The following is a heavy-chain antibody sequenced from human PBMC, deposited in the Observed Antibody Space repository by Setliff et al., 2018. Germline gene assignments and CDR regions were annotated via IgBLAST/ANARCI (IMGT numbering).Heavy chain of an antibody. CDR2: INPNSGGT. V-gene: IGHV1-2*04. Sequence: ASVKVSCKASGYTFTGYYMHWVRQAPGQGLEWMGRINPNSGGTNYAQKFQGWVTMTRDTSISTAYMELSRLRSDDTAVYYCARDSSGWPHSLISYFQHWGQGTLVTVSS. J-gene: IGHJ1*01. CDR3: ARDSSGWPHSLISYFQH. D-gene: IGHD6-19*01. CDR1: GYTFTGYY.